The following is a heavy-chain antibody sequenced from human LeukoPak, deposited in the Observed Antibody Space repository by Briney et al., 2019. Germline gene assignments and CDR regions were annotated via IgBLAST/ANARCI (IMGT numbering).Heavy chain of an antibody. CDR2: IHPSSRAT. CDR3: ASYGPGDNWLIS. V-gene: IGHV1-2*02. CDR1: TFTGYY. Sequence: TFTGYYLQWVRQSPGHGLLWMGCIHPSSRATHYAQKLRSRGTMTRDTSSRTAYMELTRLTSDDTARYYCASYGPGDNWLISWGEGTRGPLSS. D-gene: IGHD3-10*01. J-gene: IGHJ1*01.